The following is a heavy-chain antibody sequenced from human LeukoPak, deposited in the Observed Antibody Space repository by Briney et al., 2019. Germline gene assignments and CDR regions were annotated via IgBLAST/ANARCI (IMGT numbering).Heavy chain of an antibody. V-gene: IGHV4-34*01. CDR1: GGSFSGYY. D-gene: IGHD5-18*01. CDR3: ARGRSRQLWLRVNYFDY. Sequence: PSETLSLTCAVYGGSFSGYYWSWIRQPPGKGLEWIGEINHSGSTNYNPSLKSRVTISVDTSKNQFSLKLSSVTAADTAVYYCARGRSRQLWLRVNYFDYWGQGTLVTVSS. CDR2: INHSGST. J-gene: IGHJ4*02.